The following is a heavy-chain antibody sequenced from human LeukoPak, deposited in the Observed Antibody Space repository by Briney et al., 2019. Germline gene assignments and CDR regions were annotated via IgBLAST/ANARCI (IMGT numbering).Heavy chain of an antibody. V-gene: IGHV5-10-1*01. D-gene: IGHD4-17*01. CDR2: IDPSDSYT. Sequence: GESLKISCKGSGYSFTSYWISWVRQVPGKGLEWMGRIDPSDSYTNYSPSFQGHVTISADKSISTAYLQWSSLKASDTAMYYCAINPWTVTTGFFVTYWGQGTLVTVSS. CDR3: AINPWTVTTGFFVTY. CDR1: GYSFTSYW. J-gene: IGHJ4*02.